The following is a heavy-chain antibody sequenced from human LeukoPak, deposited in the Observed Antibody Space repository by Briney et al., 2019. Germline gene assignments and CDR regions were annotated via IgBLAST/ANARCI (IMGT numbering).Heavy chain of an antibody. CDR1: GYSISSVYY. Sequence: PSETLSLTCNVSGYSISSVYYWGWIRQPPGKGLEWIGIISHSGSTYCKPSLKSRVTISVDTCKNQFSLKLSSVPAADTAVYYCARLTGGEWLRPRGTFDYWGQGTLVTVSS. J-gene: IGHJ4*02. D-gene: IGHD5-12*01. V-gene: IGHV4-38-2*02. CDR2: ISHSGST. CDR3: ARLTGGEWLRPRGTFDY.